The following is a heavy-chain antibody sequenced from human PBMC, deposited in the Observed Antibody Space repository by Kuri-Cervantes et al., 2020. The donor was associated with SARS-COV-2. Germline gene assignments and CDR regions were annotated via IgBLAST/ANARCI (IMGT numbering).Heavy chain of an antibody. D-gene: IGHD3-3*01. CDR1: GFSFRDFG. CDR2: IKSKAYGETA. CDR3: TRMSTQYYDFWSGGYRDFDY. V-gene: IGHV3-49*03. Sequence: GGSLRLSCTTSGFSFRDFGVTWFRQAPGKGLEWVGFIKSKAYGETAEYAASVKGRFTISRDDSKTIAYLQMNSLKTEDTAVYYCTRMSTQYYDFWSGGYRDFDYLGQGTLVTVSS. J-gene: IGHJ4*02.